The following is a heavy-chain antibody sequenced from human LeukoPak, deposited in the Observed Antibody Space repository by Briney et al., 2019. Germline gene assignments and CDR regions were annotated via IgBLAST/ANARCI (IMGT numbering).Heavy chain of an antibody. CDR1: GGSFSGYY. Sequence: SETLSLTCAVYGGSFSGYYWSWIRQPPGKGLEWIGEINHSGSTNYNPSLKSRVTISVDTSKNPFSLKLSSVTAADTAVYYCARRYCSSTSCYFWYFDLWGRGTLVTVSS. CDR3: ARRYCSSTSCYFWYFDL. D-gene: IGHD2-2*01. V-gene: IGHV4-34*01. CDR2: INHSGST. J-gene: IGHJ2*01.